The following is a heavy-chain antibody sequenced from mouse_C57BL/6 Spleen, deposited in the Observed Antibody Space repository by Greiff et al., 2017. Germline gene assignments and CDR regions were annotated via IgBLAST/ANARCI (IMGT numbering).Heavy chain of an antibody. J-gene: IGHJ4*01. CDR1: GYTFTSYG. V-gene: IGHV1-81*01. D-gene: IGHD2-5*01. CDR2: IYPRSGNT. CDR3: VSNGDAMDY. Sequence: QVQLKESGAELARPGASVKLSCKASGYTFTSYGISWVKQRTGQGLEWIGEIYPRSGNTYYNEKFKGKATLTADKSSSTAYMELRSLTSEDSAVYFCVSNGDAMDYWGQGTSVTVSS.